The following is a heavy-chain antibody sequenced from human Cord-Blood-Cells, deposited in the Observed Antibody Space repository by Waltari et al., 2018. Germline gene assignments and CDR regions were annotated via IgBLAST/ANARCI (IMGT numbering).Heavy chain of an antibody. CDR3: AKYSSGWYWYFDL. CDR2: IYYSGST. D-gene: IGHD6-19*01. J-gene: IGHJ2*01. Sequence: QLQLQESGPGLVKPSETLSLTCTVSGGSISSSSYHWGWLRQPPGKGLEWIGSIYYSGSTYYNPSLKSRVTISVDTSKNQFSLKLSSVTAADTAVYYCAKYSSGWYWYFDLWGRGTLVTVSS. V-gene: IGHV4-39*01. CDR1: GGSISSSSYH.